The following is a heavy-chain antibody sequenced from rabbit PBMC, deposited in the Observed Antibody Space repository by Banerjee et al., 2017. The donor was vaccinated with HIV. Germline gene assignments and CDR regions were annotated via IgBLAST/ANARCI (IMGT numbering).Heavy chain of an antibody. CDR2: INTSSGNT. CDR1: GFSFSNKYV. J-gene: IGHJ4*01. CDR3: ARDLTGVTGRNCSL. V-gene: IGHV1S45*01. D-gene: IGHD7-1*01. Sequence: QEQLEESGGDLVKPEGSLTLTCTASGFSFSNKYVMCWVRQAPGKGLEWIACINTSSGNTVYASWAKGRFTISKTSSTTVTLQMTSLTAADTASYFCARDLTGVTGRNCSLWGPGTLVTVS.